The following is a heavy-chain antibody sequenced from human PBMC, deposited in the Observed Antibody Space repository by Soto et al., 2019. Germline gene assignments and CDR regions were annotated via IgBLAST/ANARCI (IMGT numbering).Heavy chain of an antibody. Sequence: ASVKVSCKASRYSFINYAMFWVRQAPGQRLAWMGWINAANGNTKYSQNFQGRVTITRDTLANTAYMELSSLRSEDTAVYYCARGQSSGWTALDYWGQGALVTVSS. J-gene: IGHJ4*02. CDR3: ARGQSSGWTALDY. V-gene: IGHV1-3*01. CDR1: RYSFINYA. D-gene: IGHD6-25*01. CDR2: INAANGNT.